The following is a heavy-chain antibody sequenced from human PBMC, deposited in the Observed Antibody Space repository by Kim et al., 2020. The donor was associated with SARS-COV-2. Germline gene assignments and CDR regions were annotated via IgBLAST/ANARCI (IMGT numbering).Heavy chain of an antibody. J-gene: IGHJ6*02. CDR2: ISSSSSTV. D-gene: IGHD3-10*01. CDR1: GFNFNSYS. Sequence: GGSLRLSCTVSGFNFNSYSMNWVRQAPGKGLEWVSYISSSSSTVYYAGSVRGRFTISRDNAKNSLFLQMNSLRDDETAVYYCARCPLSMTMVRGMITTTLFDYYNMDAWGQGTTVTVSS. CDR3: ARCPLSMTMVRGMITTTLFDYYNMDA. V-gene: IGHV3-48*02.